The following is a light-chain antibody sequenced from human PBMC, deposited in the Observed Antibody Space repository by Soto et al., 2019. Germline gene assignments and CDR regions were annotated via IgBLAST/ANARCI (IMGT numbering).Light chain of an antibody. V-gene: IGLV2-14*03. Sequence: QSVLTQPDSVSGSHGQSVAISCTAASSDIGNYNYVSWYQQRPGKVPKLIIHDVSDRPSGVSDRFSGSKSGNTASLTISGLQAEDEADYYCSSYTSTSTYVFGTGTKVTVL. CDR1: SSDIGNYNY. CDR2: DVS. J-gene: IGLJ1*01. CDR3: SSYTSTSTYV.